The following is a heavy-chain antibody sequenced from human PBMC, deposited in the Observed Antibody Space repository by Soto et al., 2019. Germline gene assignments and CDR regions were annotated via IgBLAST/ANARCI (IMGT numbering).Heavy chain of an antibody. V-gene: IGHV3-33*01. CDR2: IWYDGTQK. CDR1: GFTFNTYS. D-gene: IGHD4-17*01. Sequence: QVQLEESGGGVVQPGRSLRLSCEASGFTFNTYSMHWVRQPPGKGLEWLAAIWYDGTQKYYADSVKGRFIISRDNSKKQLYLERNSRRAEDRVVYSCARAGGTTVTGLWHFDPWGQGTLVTVPS. CDR3: ARAGGTTVTGLWHFDP. J-gene: IGHJ5*02.